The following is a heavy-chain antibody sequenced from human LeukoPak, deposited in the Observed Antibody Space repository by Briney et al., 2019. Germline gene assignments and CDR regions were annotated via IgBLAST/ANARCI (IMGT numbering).Heavy chain of an antibody. V-gene: IGHV1-18*01. Sequence: ASVKVSCKASGYTFTSYGISWVRQAPGQGLEWMGWISAYNGNTNYAQKLQGRVTMTTDTSTSTAYMELRSLRSDDTAVYYCARDSSRFGKLLLNYWGQGTLVTVSS. CDR3: ARDSSRFGKLLLNY. D-gene: IGHD2-15*01. J-gene: IGHJ4*02. CDR2: ISAYNGNT. CDR1: GYTFTSYG.